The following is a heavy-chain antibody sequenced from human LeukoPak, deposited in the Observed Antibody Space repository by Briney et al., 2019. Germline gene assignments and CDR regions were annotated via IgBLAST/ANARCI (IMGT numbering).Heavy chain of an antibody. CDR1: GFTFGDYA. V-gene: IGHV3-49*03. D-gene: IGHD3-16*02. Sequence: GGSLRLSCTVSGFTFGDYAMDWFRQAPGKGLEWVGFIRSKSYGGATEYAASLKGGFTISRDDSKSIAYLQMNSLKTEDTAVYYCTRGVINFYYFDYWGQGTLVTVSS. CDR3: TRGVINFYYFDY. J-gene: IGHJ4*02. CDR2: IRSKSYGGAT.